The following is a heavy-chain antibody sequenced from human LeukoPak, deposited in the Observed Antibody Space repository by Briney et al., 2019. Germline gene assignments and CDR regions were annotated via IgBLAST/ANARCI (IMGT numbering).Heavy chain of an antibody. CDR2: ISWNSGSI. V-gene: IGHV3-9*01. J-gene: IGHJ4*02. D-gene: IGHD2-8*01. CDR3: AEGPRLIVLMYYFDY. Sequence: GRSLRLSCAASGFTFDDYAMHWVRQAPGKGLEWVSGISWNSGSIGYADSVKGRFTISRDNAKNSLYLQMNSLRAEDTALYYCAEGPRLIVLMYYFDYWGQGTLVTVSS. CDR1: GFTFDDYA.